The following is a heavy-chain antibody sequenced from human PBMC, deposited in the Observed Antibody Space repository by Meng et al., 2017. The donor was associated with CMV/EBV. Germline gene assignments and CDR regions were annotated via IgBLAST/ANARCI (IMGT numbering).Heavy chain of an antibody. Sequence: SGGSISSCSYYWSWIRQPPGKGLEWIGYIYYSGSTYYNPSLKSRVTISVDTSKNQFSLKLSSVTAADTAVYYCARGTTVGATYAVDYWGQGTLVTVSS. CDR2: IYYSGST. CDR1: GGSISSCSYY. J-gene: IGHJ4*02. D-gene: IGHD1-26*01. V-gene: IGHV4-31*02. CDR3: ARGTTVGATYAVDY.